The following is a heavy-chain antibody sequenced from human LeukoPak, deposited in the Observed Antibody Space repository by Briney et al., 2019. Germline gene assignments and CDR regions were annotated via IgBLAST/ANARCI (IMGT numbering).Heavy chain of an antibody. Sequence: PSENLSRNGTVSAGSISSHYWSWIRQPPGKGLEGIGYIYYSGSTNYNPSLKSRVTISVDTSKNQFSLKLSSVTAADTAVYYCARGTLVEMGPQDYWGQGTLVTVSS. D-gene: IGHD5-24*01. J-gene: IGHJ4*02. V-gene: IGHV4-59*11. CDR1: AGSISSHY. CDR3: ARGTLVEMGPQDY. CDR2: IYYSGST.